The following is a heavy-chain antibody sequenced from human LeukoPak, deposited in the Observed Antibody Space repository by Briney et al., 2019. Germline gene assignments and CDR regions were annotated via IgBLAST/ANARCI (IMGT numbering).Heavy chain of an antibody. V-gene: IGHV1-69*06. CDR1: GGTFSSYA. Sequence: GSSVKVSCKASGGTFSSYAISWVRQAPGQGLEWMGGIIPIFGTANCAQKFQGRVTITADKSTSTAYMELSSLRSEDTAVYYCARGLVDYGDSGGLYYYGMDVWGKGTTVTVSS. D-gene: IGHD4-17*01. J-gene: IGHJ6*04. CDR3: ARGLVDYGDSGGLYYYGMDV. CDR2: IIPIFGTA.